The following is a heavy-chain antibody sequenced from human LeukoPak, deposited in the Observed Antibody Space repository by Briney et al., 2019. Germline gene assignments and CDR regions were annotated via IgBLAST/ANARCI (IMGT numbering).Heavy chain of an antibody. CDR1: GGSFSGYY. CDR2: INHSGST. Sequence: PSETLSLTCAVYGGSFSGYYWSWIRQPPGKGLEWIGEINHSGSTNYNPSLKSRVTISVDTSKNQFSLKLSSVTAADTAVYYCARGRIVRRYNWFDPWGQGTLVTVSS. CDR3: ARGRIVRRYNWFDP. D-gene: IGHD2/OR15-2a*01. J-gene: IGHJ5*02. V-gene: IGHV4-34*01.